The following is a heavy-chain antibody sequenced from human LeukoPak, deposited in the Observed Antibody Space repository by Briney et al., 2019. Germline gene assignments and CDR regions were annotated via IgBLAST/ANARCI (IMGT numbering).Heavy chain of an antibody. V-gene: IGHV1-69*10. CDR2: FIPVLGTA. CDR1: GGTFSDYA. CDR3: AGIPVFGVVLHQEPV. D-gene: IGHD3-3*01. Sequence: GASVKVSCKASGGTFSDYALNWVRQAPGQGLEWMGVFIPVLGTANSTQNFQDRVSITADISTNTVYMELSSLRSDDTAVYFCAGIPVFGVVLHQEPVWGKGTTVTVSS. J-gene: IGHJ6*04.